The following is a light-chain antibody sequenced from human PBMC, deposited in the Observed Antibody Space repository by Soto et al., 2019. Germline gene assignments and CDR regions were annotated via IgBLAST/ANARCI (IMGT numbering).Light chain of an antibody. J-gene: IGKJ1*01. Sequence: EIVLTQSPGTLSLSPGERATLSCRASQSVSSNYLAWYQQKPGQAPRLLIYGASSRATGIPDRFSGSWSGTDFTLTISRLEPEDFAVYYCQQYGSSPTFGQGTKVDIK. V-gene: IGKV3-20*01. CDR2: GAS. CDR1: QSVSSNY. CDR3: QQYGSSPT.